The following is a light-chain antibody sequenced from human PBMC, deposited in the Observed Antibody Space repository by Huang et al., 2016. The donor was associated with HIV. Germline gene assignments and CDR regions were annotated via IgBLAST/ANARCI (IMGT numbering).Light chain of an antibody. J-gene: IGKJ1*01. CDR2: AAS. V-gene: IGKV1-39*01. Sequence: IQMTQSPSSLPAFVGDRVTITCRASQSITTYLNWYQQKIGESPQLLIYAASILQSGFPLRFGGSGSGTNFSLTITNLQSEDFAVYYCQQSYSIPWTFRQGTRVEI. CDR3: QQSYSIPWT. CDR1: QSITTY.